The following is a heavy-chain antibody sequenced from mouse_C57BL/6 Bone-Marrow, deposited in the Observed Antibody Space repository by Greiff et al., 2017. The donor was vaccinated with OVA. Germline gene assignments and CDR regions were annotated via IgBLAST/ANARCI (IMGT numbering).Heavy chain of an antibody. CDR2: ISSGGDYI. V-gene: IGHV5-9-1*02. CDR1: GFTFSSYA. CDR3: TRDLCRDYAMDY. J-gene: IGHJ4*01. Sequence: EVHLVESGEGLVKPGGSLKLSCAASGFTFSSYAMSWVRQTPEKRLEWVAYISSGGDYIYYADTVKGRFTISRDNARNTLYLQMSSLKSEDTAMYYCTRDLCRDYAMDYWGQGTSVTVSS. D-gene: IGHD2-3*01.